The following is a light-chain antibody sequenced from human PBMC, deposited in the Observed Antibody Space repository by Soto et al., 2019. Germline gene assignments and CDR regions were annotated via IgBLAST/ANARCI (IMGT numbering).Light chain of an antibody. CDR2: DVS. V-gene: IGKV3-11*01. J-gene: IGKJ3*01. Sequence: EIVLTQSPATLSLSPGDRATLSCRASQSISTYLNWYQQKPGQAPRLLIFDVSNRAPGIPARFSGGGSGTDFTLTISSLEPEDFAVYYCQQRSNWPPFTFGPGTKVDIK. CDR3: QQRSNWPPFT. CDR1: QSISTY.